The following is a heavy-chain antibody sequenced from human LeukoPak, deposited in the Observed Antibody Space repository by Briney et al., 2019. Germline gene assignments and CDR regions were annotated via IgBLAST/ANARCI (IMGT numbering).Heavy chain of an antibody. V-gene: IGHV1-3*01. CDR1: GYTFTSYA. J-gene: IGHJ4*02. Sequence: GASVKVPCKASGYTFTSYAMHWVRQAPGQRLEWMGWINAGNGNTKYSQKFQGRVTITRDTSASTAYMELSSLRSEDTAVYYCARDRRDCSGGSCYYLLSYWGQGTLVTVSS. CDR2: INAGNGNT. CDR3: ARDRRDCSGGSCYYLLSY. D-gene: IGHD2-15*01.